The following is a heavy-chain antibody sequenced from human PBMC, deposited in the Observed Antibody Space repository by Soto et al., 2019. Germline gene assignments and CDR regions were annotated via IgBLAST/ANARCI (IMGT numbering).Heavy chain of an antibody. CDR2: ISYSGSS. J-gene: IGHJ4*02. V-gene: IGHV4-59*11. D-gene: IGHD3-16*01. Sequence: LSLTCTVSGGSMSSHYWTWLRQPPGKGLEWIGYISYSGSSYYNPSLKSRVTISADTSRDQFSLRLTSVIAADTAVYFCARADPDASVGFWGQGTLVTVSS. CDR3: ARADPDASVGF. CDR1: GGSMSSHY.